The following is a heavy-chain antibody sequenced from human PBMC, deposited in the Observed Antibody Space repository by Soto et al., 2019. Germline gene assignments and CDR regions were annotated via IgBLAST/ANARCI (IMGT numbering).Heavy chain of an antibody. D-gene: IGHD2-21*02. V-gene: IGHV1-18*01. CDR1: GYTFTSYG. CDR3: ASSGYCGGDCYSADY. J-gene: IGHJ4*02. Sequence: GASVKVSCKASGYTFTSYGISWVRQAPGQGLEWMGWISAYNGNTNYAQKLQGRVTMTTDTSTSTAYMELRSLRSDDTAVYYCASSGYCGGDCYSADYWGQGTLVTVSS. CDR2: ISAYNGNT.